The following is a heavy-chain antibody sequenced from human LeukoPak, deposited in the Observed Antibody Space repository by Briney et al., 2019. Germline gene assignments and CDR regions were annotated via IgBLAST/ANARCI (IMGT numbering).Heavy chain of an antibody. Sequence: PGGSLRLSCAASGFTFSSYWMTWVRQAPGKGLEWVANIREDGSEKYYVDSVKGRFTISRDNAKNSLYLQMNSLRAEDTAVYYCASGGRAFYCSDTSCSLDSWGQGTLVTVSS. J-gene: IGHJ4*02. CDR3: ASGGRAFYCSDTSCSLDS. CDR2: IREDGSEK. V-gene: IGHV3-7*01. D-gene: IGHD2-2*01. CDR1: GFTFSSYW.